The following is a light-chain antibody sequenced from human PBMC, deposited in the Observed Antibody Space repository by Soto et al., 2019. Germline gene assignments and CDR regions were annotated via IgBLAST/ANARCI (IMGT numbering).Light chain of an antibody. CDR1: QSVSSSY. CDR3: QQSYRTPRT. Sequence: EIVLTQSPGTLSLSPGERATLSCRASQSVSSSYLAWYQQKPGQAPRLLIYGASKRATGIPDRFSGSGSGTDFTLTISRLEPEDFATYYCQQSYRTPRTFGQGTKVDIK. J-gene: IGKJ1*01. V-gene: IGKV3-20*01. CDR2: GAS.